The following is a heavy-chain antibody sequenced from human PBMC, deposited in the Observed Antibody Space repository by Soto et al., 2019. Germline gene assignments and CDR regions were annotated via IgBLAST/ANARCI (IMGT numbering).Heavy chain of an antibody. Sequence: ASVKVSCKVSGHILTELSMHWVRQAPGKGLEWMGGFDPEDGETIYSQYFQGRVTMTEDTSTNTGYLGLSSLTSEDTAVYYCAAKRIALVRGVISPHFYFDYWGQGTLVTVSS. D-gene: IGHD3-10*01. CDR1: GHILTELS. V-gene: IGHV1-24*01. CDR2: FDPEDGET. CDR3: AAKRIALVRGVISPHFYFDY. J-gene: IGHJ4*02.